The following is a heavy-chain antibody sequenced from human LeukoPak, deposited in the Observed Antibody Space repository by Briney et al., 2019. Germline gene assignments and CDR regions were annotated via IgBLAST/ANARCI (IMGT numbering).Heavy chain of an antibody. CDR1: GGSISGSSYY. V-gene: IGHV4-39*01. D-gene: IGHD2/OR15-2a*01. CDR3: AGHHPRNTVDF. Sequence: SETLSLTCTVSGGSISGSSYYWGWLRQPPGKGLEWIGSIYYSGSTYYNPSLKSRVTISVDTSKNQFSLKLSSVTAADTAVYYCAGHHPRNTVDFWGQGTLVTVSS. CDR2: IYYSGST. J-gene: IGHJ4*02.